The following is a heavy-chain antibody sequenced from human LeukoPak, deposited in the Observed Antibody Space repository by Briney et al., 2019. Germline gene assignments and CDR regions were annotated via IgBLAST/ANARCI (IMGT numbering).Heavy chain of an antibody. CDR3: ARVVSGLFDY. J-gene: IGHJ4*02. CDR2: IYSGGST. Sequence: PGGSLRLSCAASGFTFSSYWMSWVRQAPGKGLEWVSVIYSGGSTYYADSVKGRFTISRDNSKNTLYLQMNSLRAEDTAVYYCARVVSGLFDYCGQGTLVTVSS. V-gene: IGHV3-66*01. CDR1: GFTFSSYW. D-gene: IGHD3-10*01.